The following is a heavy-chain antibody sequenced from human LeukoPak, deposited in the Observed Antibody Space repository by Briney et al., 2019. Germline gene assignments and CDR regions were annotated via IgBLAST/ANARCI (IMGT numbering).Heavy chain of an antibody. CDR3: ARGQPQRYSSGWYVNWFDP. D-gene: IGHD6-19*01. Sequence: SETLSLTCTVSGASISSSYWSWIRQPLGKGLEWIGYIYYSGTTKYNPSLKSRVTISVDTSKNQFSLKVNSVAAADTAVYYCARGQPQRYSSGWYVNWFDPWGRGTLVTVSS. CDR1: GASISSSY. V-gene: IGHV4-59*01. J-gene: IGHJ5*02. CDR2: IYYSGTT.